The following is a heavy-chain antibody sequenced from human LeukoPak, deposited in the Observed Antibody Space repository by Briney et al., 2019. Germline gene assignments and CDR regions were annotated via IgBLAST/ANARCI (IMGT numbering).Heavy chain of an antibody. Sequence: APVKVSCKASGYTFTGYYMHWVRQAPGQGLEWMGRINPNSGGTNYAQKFQGRVTMTRDTSISTAYMELSRLRSDDTAVYYCAREQWLENFDYWGQGTLVTVSS. CDR2: INPNSGGT. D-gene: IGHD6-19*01. J-gene: IGHJ4*02. V-gene: IGHV1-2*06. CDR3: AREQWLENFDY. CDR1: GYTFTGYY.